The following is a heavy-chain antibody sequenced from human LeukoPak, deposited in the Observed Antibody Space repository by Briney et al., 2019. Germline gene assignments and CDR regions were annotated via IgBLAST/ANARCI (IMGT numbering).Heavy chain of an antibody. CDR1: GFTFSSYA. CDR3: AKSDVVAAIAPKYGMDA. CDR2: ISGSGGST. D-gene: IGHD2-15*01. Sequence: GGSLRLSCAASGFTFSSYAMSWVRQAPGKGLEWVSAISGSGGSTYYADSVKGRFTISRDNSKNTLYLQMNSLRAEDTAVYYCAKSDVVAAIAPKYGMDAWGQGTTVTVSS. J-gene: IGHJ6*02. V-gene: IGHV3-23*01.